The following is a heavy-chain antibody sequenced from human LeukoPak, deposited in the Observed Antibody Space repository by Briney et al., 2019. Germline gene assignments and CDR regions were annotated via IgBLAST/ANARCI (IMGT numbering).Heavy chain of an antibody. V-gene: IGHV1-2*02. D-gene: IGHD1-1*01. CDR1: GYTFSGYY. CDR3: ATYNWNDVDSALDY. J-gene: IGHJ4*02. Sequence: ASVRVSCKASGYTFSGYYIHWVRQAPGQGLEWMGWINPNSGATNYAQKFQGGVTMTRDTSITTFYMEVSSLRSDDTGVYYCATYNWNDVDSALDYWGQGTLVTVSS. CDR2: INPNSGAT.